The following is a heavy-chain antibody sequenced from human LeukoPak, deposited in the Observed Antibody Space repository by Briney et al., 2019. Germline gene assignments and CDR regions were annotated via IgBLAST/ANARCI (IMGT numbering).Heavy chain of an antibody. CDR3: ARGWIGFGGNSLNYFDH. D-gene: IGHD4-23*01. CDR1: GFSVSNNY. V-gene: IGHV3-53*01. CDR2: IYIAGTT. Sequence: GGSLRLSCAASGFSVSNNYMSWVRQAPGKGLEWVSVIYIAGTTYYADSVKGRFTISRDNSKNMLYLQMNSLRAEDTAVYYCARGWIGFGGNSLNYFDHWGQGSLVTVSS. J-gene: IGHJ4*02.